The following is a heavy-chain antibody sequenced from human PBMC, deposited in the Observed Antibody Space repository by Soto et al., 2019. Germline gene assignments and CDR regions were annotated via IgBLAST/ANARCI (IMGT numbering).Heavy chain of an antibody. Sequence: ASVKVSCKASGYTFTSYDINWVRQATGQGLEWMGWMNPNSGNTGYAQKFQGRVTMTRNTSISTAYMELSSLRSEDTAVYYCARQNYNSSRPQHYYNYMDVSGKGPTGTGSS. D-gene: IGHD6-13*01. CDR2: MNPNSGNT. CDR3: ARQNYNSSRPQHYYNYMDV. J-gene: IGHJ6*03. CDR1: GYTFTSYD. V-gene: IGHV1-8*01.